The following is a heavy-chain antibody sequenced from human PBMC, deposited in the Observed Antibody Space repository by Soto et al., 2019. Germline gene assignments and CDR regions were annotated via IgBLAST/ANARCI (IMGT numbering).Heavy chain of an antibody. CDR3: ARDDSSGYYGL. J-gene: IGHJ1*01. CDR1: GYTFTSYY. Sequence: ASVKVSCKASGYTFTSYYMHWVRQAPGQGLEWMGIINPSGGSTSYAQKFQGRVTMTRDTSTSTVYMELSSLRSEDTAVYHCARDDSSGYYGLWGQGTLVTVSS. D-gene: IGHD3-22*01. CDR2: INPSGGST. V-gene: IGHV1-46*01.